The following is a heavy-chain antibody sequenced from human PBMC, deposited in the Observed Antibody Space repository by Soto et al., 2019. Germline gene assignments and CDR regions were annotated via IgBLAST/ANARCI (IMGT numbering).Heavy chain of an antibody. CDR3: ARGKGLRYFDDDIYYYYYGMDV. CDR2: ISYDGSNK. J-gene: IGHJ6*02. Sequence: GGSLRLSCAASGFTFSSYAMHWVRQAPGKGLEWVAVISYDGSNKYYADSVKGRFTISRDNSKNTLYLQMNSLRAEDTAVYYCARGKGLRYFDDDIYYYYYGMDVWGQGTTVTVSS. D-gene: IGHD3-9*01. CDR1: GFTFSSYA. V-gene: IGHV3-30-3*01.